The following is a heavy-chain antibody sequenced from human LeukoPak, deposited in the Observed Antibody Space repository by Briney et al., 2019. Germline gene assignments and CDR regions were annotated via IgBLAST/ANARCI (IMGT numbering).Heavy chain of an antibody. Sequence: GGSLRLSCAASGFTFSSYGMHWVRQAPGKGLEWVAVISYDGSNKYYADSVKGRFTISRDNSKNTLYLQMNSLRAEDTAVYYCAKPPMTHTYGFLVLEYWGQGTLVTVSS. J-gene: IGHJ4*02. V-gene: IGHV3-30*18. D-gene: IGHD5-18*01. CDR2: ISYDGSNK. CDR3: AKPPMTHTYGFLVLEY. CDR1: GFTFSSYG.